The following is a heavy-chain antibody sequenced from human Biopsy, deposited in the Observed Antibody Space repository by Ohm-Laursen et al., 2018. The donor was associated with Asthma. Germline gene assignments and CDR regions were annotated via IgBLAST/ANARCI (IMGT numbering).Heavy chain of an antibody. V-gene: IGHV3-7*01. J-gene: IGHJ3*02. CDR2: INGDGSQK. Sequence: SLRLSCSASGFTFGNFWMSWGRQTPGKGLEWVATINGDGSQKSYVDSVMGRFTISRDNSKNSLHLEMNSLRAEDTAVYYCANIGGDAFDIWGQGTMVTVS. CDR1: GFTFGNFW. CDR3: ANIGGDAFDI. D-gene: IGHD2/OR15-2a*01.